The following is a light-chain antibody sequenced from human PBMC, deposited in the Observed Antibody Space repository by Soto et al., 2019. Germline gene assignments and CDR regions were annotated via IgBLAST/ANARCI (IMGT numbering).Light chain of an antibody. CDR2: GVS. J-gene: IGLJ1*01. CDR1: SRDVGAYKY. Sequence: QSALTQPASVSGSPGQSITISCTGNSRDVGAYKYVSWYQQHPGKVPKLIIYGVSNRPSGVSNRFSGSKSGNTAFMTISGLQPEEEADYYCSSFTCTTTLDVFGTGTKLT. CDR3: SSFTCTTTLDV. V-gene: IGLV2-14*03.